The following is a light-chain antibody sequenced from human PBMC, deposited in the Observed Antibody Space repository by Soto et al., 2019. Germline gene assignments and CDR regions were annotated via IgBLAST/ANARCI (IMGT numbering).Light chain of an antibody. CDR2: GNS. J-gene: IGLJ2*01. V-gene: IGLV1-40*01. CDR1: SSNIGAGYD. CDR3: QSYDSSLSGHVV. Sequence: QSVLTQPPSVSGAPGQRVTISCTGSSSNIGAGYDVHWYQQLPGTAPKLLIYGNSNRPSGVPDRFSGSKSGTSASLAITGLQAEDEADYYCQSYDSSLSGHVVFGGGTNLPVL.